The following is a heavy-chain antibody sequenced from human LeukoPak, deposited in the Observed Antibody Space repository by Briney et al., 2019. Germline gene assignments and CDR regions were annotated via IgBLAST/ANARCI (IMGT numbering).Heavy chain of an antibody. CDR3: ANRDAAAAGKRGMDV. CDR1: GFTFSSYG. CDR2: ISGSGDTT. J-gene: IGHJ6*03. D-gene: IGHD6-13*01. Sequence: GGSLRLSCAASGFTFSSYGMNWVRQAPGKGLEWVSGISGSGDTTYYTDSVKGRFTISRDNSKNMLYLQMNSLRAEDTAVYYCANRDAAAAGKRGMDVWGKGTTVTISS. V-gene: IGHV3-23*01.